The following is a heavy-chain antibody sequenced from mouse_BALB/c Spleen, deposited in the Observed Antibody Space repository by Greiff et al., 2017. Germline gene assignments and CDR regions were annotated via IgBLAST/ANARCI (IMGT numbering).Heavy chain of an antibody. CDR2: INPSNGRT. CDR1: GYTFTSYW. V-gene: IGHV1S81*02. Sequence: QVHVKQSGAELVKPGASVKLSCKASGYTFTSYWMHWVKQRPGQGLEWIGEINPSNGRTNYNEKFKSKATLTVDKSSSTAYMQLSSLTSEDSAVYYCARVDGFAYWGQGTLVTVSA. CDR3: ARVDGFAY. J-gene: IGHJ3*01.